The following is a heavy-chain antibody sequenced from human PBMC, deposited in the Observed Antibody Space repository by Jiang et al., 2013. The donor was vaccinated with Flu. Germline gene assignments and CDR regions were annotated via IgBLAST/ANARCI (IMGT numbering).Heavy chain of an antibody. CDR2: TYYRSRWYN. D-gene: IGHD3/OR15-3a*01. V-gene: IGHV6-1*01. Sequence: LGRTYYRSRWYNDYALSVKSRITINPDTSKNQFSLQLTSVTPDDTAVYFCARGTGAFASDIWGQGTTVTVSS. J-gene: IGHJ3*02. CDR3: ARGTGAFASDI.